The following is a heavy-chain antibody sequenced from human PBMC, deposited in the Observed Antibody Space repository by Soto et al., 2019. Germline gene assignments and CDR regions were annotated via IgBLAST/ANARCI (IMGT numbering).Heavy chain of an antibody. J-gene: IGHJ3*02. CDR1: GGSFSGYY. V-gene: IGHV4-34*01. Sequence: PSETLSLTCVVYGGSFSGYYWSWIRQPPGKGLDWIGEINHSGFTNYNPSLKSRVTISVDTSKNQFSLKLSSVTAADTAVYYCARGPLAYCGGDCYSGAFDIWGQGTMVTVSS. CDR2: INHSGFT. D-gene: IGHD2-21*02. CDR3: ARGPLAYCGGDCYSGAFDI.